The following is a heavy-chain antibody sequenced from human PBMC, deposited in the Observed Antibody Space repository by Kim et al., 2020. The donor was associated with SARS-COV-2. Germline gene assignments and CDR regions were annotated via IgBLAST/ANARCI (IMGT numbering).Heavy chain of an antibody. CDR2: ISSSSSTI. Sequence: GSLRLSCAASGFTFSSYSMNWVRQAPGKGLEWVSYISSSSSTIYYADSVKGRFTISRDNAKNSLYLQMNSLRDEDTAVYYCAREATFVLYYYYYYGMDVWGQGTTVTVSS. J-gene: IGHJ6*02. CDR1: GFTFSSYS. V-gene: IGHV3-48*02. D-gene: IGHD1-26*01. CDR3: AREATFVLYYYYYYGMDV.